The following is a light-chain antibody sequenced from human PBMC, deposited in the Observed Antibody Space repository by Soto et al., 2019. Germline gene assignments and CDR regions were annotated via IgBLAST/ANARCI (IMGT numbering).Light chain of an antibody. CDR1: ASNIGSNP. Sequence: QAVVTQPPSASGTPGQRVTISCSGSASNIGSNPVNWYQQLPGTAPKLLIHSSSHRPSGVPDRISGSKSGTSASLAISGLQSGDEADYYCAAWDVSLNVVVFGGGTKLTVL. V-gene: IGLV1-44*01. CDR3: AAWDVSLNVVV. J-gene: IGLJ2*01. CDR2: SSS.